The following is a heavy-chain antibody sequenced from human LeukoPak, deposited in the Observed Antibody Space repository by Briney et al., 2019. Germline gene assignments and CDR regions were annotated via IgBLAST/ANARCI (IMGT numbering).Heavy chain of an antibody. D-gene: IGHD1-26*01. V-gene: IGHV5-51*01. Sequence: HGESLKISCQGSGYSFTTYWIAWVRQLPGQGLEWMGIIYPGDSDTKYSPSFQGQVTISADKSINTAYLQWSSLKASDTAMYYCARGGSYYQYWGQGTLVTVSS. CDR2: IYPGDSDT. CDR1: GYSFTTYW. J-gene: IGHJ4*02. CDR3: ARGGSYYQY.